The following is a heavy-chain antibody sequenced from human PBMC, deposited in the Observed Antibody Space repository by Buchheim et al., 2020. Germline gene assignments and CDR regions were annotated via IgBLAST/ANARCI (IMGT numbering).Heavy chain of an antibody. CDR1: GGSISSGSYY. J-gene: IGHJ4*02. CDR2: IYTSGST. V-gene: IGHV4-61*02. CDR3: AREEYSSSWYAYYFDY. D-gene: IGHD6-13*01. Sequence: QVQLQESGPGLVKPSQTLSLTCTVSGGSISSGSYYWSWIRQPAGKGLEWIGRIYTSGSTNYNPSLKSRVTISVDTSKNQFSLKLSSVTAADTAVYYCAREEYSSSWYAYYFDYWGQGTL.